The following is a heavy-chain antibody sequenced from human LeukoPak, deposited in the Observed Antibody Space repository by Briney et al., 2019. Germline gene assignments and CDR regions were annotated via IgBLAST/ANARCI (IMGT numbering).Heavy chain of an antibody. CDR3: ARDVNWGFDY. CDR2: IRGSGPGSDSGM. Sequence: GGSLRLSCAAPGFTFSAYSMNWVRQAPGKGLEWISNIRGSGPGSDSGMYYADSVKGRFTISRDDAKNSLYLQMNGLRAEDTAFYYCARDVNWGFDYWGQGALVTVSS. V-gene: IGHV3-48*04. D-gene: IGHD7-27*01. CDR1: GFTFSAYS. J-gene: IGHJ4*02.